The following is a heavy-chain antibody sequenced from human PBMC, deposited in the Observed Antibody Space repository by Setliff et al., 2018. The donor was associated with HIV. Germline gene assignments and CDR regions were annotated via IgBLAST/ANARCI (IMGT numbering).Heavy chain of an antibody. D-gene: IGHD1-26*01. CDR1: GGSISSGVYY. J-gene: IGHJ4*02. CDR3: ARTMGVTYFDY. CDR2: IDYSGST. V-gene: IGHV4-39*01. Sequence: SETLSLTCTVSGGSISSGVYYWGWIRQPPGKGLEWIGSIDYSGSTSYNPSLKSRVTVSVDTPENQFSLKLSSVTAADTAVYYCARTMGVTYFDYWGQGTLVTVSS.